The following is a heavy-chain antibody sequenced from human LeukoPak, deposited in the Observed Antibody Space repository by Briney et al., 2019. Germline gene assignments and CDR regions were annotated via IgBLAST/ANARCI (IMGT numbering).Heavy chain of an antibody. CDR3: AREHSYYDSSGYYYGSGYFDY. Sequence: SETLSLTCTVSGYSISSGYYWGWIRQPPGKGLEWIGSIYESGSTYSNPSLKSRVTISVDTSKNQFSLRMNSVTAADTAVYSCAREHSYYDSSGYYYGSGYFDYWGQGTLVTVSS. CDR1: GYSISSGYY. V-gene: IGHV4-38-2*02. J-gene: IGHJ4*02. CDR2: IYESGST. D-gene: IGHD3-22*01.